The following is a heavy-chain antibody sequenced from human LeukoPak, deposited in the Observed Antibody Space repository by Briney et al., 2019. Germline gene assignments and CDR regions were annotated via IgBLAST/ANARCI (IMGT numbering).Heavy chain of an antibody. V-gene: IGHV3-30*02. J-gene: IGHJ4*02. Sequence: GGSLRLSCAASGFTFSNYGMHWVRQAPGKGLEWVAIIRFDGTTKFYGKSVRGRFTISRDNSKSTLYLQMNSLRPDDTAVYFCVKTGDSGSLDFWGQGTQVTVSS. CDR1: GFTFSNYG. CDR3: VKTGDSGSLDF. D-gene: IGHD6-19*01. CDR2: IRFDGTTK.